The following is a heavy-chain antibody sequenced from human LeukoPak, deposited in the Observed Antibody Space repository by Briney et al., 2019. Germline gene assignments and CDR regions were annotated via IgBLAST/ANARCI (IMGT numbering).Heavy chain of an antibody. D-gene: IGHD2-15*01. Sequence: GSSVKVSCKASGGTFSSYAICWVRQAPGQGLDWMGGIIPIFGTSNYAQKFQGRVTITADKSTSTAYMELSSLRSEDTAVYYCARDGHCSGGSCYSVAFDYWGQGTLVTVSS. J-gene: IGHJ4*02. CDR2: IIPIFGTS. V-gene: IGHV1-69*06. CDR3: ARDGHCSGGSCYSVAFDY. CDR1: GGTFSSYA.